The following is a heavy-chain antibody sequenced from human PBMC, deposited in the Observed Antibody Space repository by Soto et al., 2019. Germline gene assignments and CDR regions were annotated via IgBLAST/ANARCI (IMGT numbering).Heavy chain of an antibody. Sequence: EVQLLESGGGLVQPGGSLRLSCAASGFTFSSYAMSWVRQAPGKGPEWVSAISGSGGSTYYADSVKGRFTISRDNSKNTLYLQMNSLRAEDTAVYYCAKRGRGAVAFDYWGQGTLVTVSS. CDR1: GFTFSSYA. CDR2: ISGSGGST. D-gene: IGHD6-19*01. V-gene: IGHV3-23*01. J-gene: IGHJ4*02. CDR3: AKRGRGAVAFDY.